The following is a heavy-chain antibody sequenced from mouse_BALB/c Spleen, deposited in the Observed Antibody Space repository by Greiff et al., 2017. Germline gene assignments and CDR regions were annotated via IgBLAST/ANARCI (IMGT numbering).Heavy chain of an antibody. Sequence: QVQLQQSGAELMKPGASVKISCKATGYTFSSYWIEWVKQRPGHGLEWIGEILPGSGSTNYNEKFKGKATFTADTSSNTAYMQLSSLTSEDSAVYYCARGGLLHYAMDYWGQGTTLTVSS. CDR3: ARGGLLHYAMDY. CDR2: ILPGSGST. J-gene: IGHJ4*01. D-gene: IGHD2-3*01. V-gene: IGHV1-9*01. CDR1: GYTFSSYW.